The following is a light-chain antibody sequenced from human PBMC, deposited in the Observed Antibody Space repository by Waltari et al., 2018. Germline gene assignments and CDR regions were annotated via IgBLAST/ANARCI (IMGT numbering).Light chain of an antibody. CDR1: SSDVVGDDS. J-gene: IGLJ2*01. CDR2: DVN. Sequence: QSALTQPASVSGSPGQSITISCTGSSSDVVGDDSVSWYEDHPGQAPNVIIYDVNKRPSGVSDRFSGSKSGNTASLTISGLQAEDEATFYCSSQSTKNGVIFGGGTKVTVL. V-gene: IGLV2-14*03. CDR3: SSQSTKNGVI.